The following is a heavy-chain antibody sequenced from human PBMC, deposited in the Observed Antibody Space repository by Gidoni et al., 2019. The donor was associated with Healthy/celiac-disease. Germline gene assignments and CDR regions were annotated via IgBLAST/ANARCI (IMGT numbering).Heavy chain of an antibody. J-gene: IGHJ3*02. Sequence: QVQLVQSGAEVKKPGSSVKVSCKASGGTFSGYAISWVRQAPGQGLEWMGGIIPVFGTANYAQKFQGRVTITADESMSTAYMELSSLRSEDTAVYYCARDIIEMATIMPDDAFDIWGQGTMVTVSS. V-gene: IGHV1-69*12. D-gene: IGHD5-12*01. CDR1: GGTFSGYA. CDR2: IIPVFGTA. CDR3: ARDIIEMATIMPDDAFDI.